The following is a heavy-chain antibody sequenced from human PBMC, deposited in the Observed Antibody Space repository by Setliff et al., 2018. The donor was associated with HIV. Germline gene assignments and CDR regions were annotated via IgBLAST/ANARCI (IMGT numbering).Heavy chain of an antibody. CDR3: ASPRSAGTYQGAFYYFLDV. CDR1: GDSISSGAYY. J-gene: IGHJ6*03. V-gene: IGHV4-31*03. Sequence: SETLSLTCTVSGDSISSGAYYWNWIRQYPGKGLEWIGYIYYLGNTYYNPSFKNRLVMSVDVSQNRFSLKLSDLRSEDTAVYYCASPRSAGTYQGAFYYFLDVWGRGTTVTVSS. CDR2: IYYLGNT. D-gene: IGHD2-15*01.